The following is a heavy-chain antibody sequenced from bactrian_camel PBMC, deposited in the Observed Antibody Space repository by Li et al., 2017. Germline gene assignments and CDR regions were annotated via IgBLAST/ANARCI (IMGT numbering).Heavy chain of an antibody. D-gene: IGHD5*01. CDR2: AYPSGGGT. CDR3: AADGGWSRRWGGCEYNY. CDR1: GPATFKSLC. V-gene: IGHV3S1*01. Sequence: HVQLVESGGGSVQPGGSLRLSCSASGPATFKSLCLGWFRQSPGKAREGAAVAYPSGGGTYYYNSVKGRFTISKDNAKNTLYLQMNNLKPEDTGMYYCAADGGWSRRWGGCEYNYYGQGTQVTVS. J-gene: IGHJ4*01.